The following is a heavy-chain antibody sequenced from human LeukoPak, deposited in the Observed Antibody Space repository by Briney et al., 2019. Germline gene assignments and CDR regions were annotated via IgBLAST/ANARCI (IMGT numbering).Heavy chain of an antibody. CDR1: GASFSDYY. D-gene: IGHD6-6*01. CDR2: INLSGST. CDR3: ARVDSSSRWYFDL. V-gene: IGHV4-34*01. Sequence: PSETLSLTCAAYGASFSDYYWSWIRQPPGKGLEWIGEINLSGSTNYNPSLESRVTMSLDTSKNQFSLKLSSVIAADTAVYYCARVDSSSRWYFDLWGRGTLVTVSS. J-gene: IGHJ2*01.